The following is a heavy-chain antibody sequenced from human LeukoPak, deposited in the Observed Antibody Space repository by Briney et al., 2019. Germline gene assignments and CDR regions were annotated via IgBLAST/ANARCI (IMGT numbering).Heavy chain of an antibody. D-gene: IGHD4-11*01. CDR3: ARWGNDYSQFDS. V-gene: IGHV3-33*01. Sequence: GGSLRLSCVASGFTFNAYGMHWVRQTPGKGLEWVAVSYYDESKKFYVDSVKGRFTISRDNSKNTLFLQMNSLRTEDTAVYFCARWGNDYSQFDSWGQGTLVTVS. CDR1: GFTFNAYG. CDR2: SYYDESKK. J-gene: IGHJ4*02.